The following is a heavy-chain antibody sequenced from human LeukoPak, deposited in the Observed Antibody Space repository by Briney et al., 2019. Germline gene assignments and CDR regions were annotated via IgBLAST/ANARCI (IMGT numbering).Heavy chain of an antibody. CDR2: INSDGSST. CDR3: ARAFWSGPPDY. D-gene: IGHD3-3*01. J-gene: IGHJ4*02. CDR1: GFTFSSYW. Sequence: PGGSPRLSCAASGFTFSSYWMHWVRQTPGKGLVWVSRINSDGSSTSYADSVKGRFTISRDNAKNTLYLQMNSLRAEDTAVYYCARAFWSGPPDYWGQGTLVTVSS. V-gene: IGHV3-74*01.